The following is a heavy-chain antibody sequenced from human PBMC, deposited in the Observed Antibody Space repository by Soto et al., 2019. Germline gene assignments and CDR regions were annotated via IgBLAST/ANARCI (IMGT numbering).Heavy chain of an antibody. J-gene: IGHJ6*02. CDR2: IWYDGSNK. Sequence: QVQLVESGGGVVQPGRSLRLFCAASGFTFSSYAMHWVRQAPGKGLEWVAVIWYDGSNKYYADSVKGRFTISRDNSKNTLYVQMNSLRADDTAVYYCARGTGYYYYAMDVWGQGTTVTVSS. CDR1: GFTFSSYA. CDR3: ARGTGYYYYAMDV. V-gene: IGHV3-33*01.